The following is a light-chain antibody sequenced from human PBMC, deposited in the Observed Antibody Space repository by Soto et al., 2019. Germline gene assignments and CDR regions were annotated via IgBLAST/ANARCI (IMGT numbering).Light chain of an antibody. J-gene: IGKJ4*01. CDR2: GAS. Sequence: EIVLTQSPGTLSLSPGERATLSCRASQIVSSTYLAWFQQKPGQAPRLLIYGASTRATCIPDRFSGSGSGTDFTLTISGLEPEDFALYYCQQYGVTPPNTFGGGTKVEV. CDR1: QIVSSTY. CDR3: QQYGVTPPNT. V-gene: IGKV3-20*01.